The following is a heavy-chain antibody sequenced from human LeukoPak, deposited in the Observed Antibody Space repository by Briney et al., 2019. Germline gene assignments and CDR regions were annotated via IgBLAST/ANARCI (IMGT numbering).Heavy chain of an antibody. J-gene: IGHJ4*02. D-gene: IGHD1-26*01. CDR1: GFTFSNYY. V-gene: IGHV3-74*01. CDR2: ISGDGSSI. Sequence: GGSLRLSCVASGFTFSNYYMHWFRQVPGKGPVWVSRISGDGSSILYADSVKGRFTISRDNAKNSLYLQMNGLRAEDTAVYYCARLDSGSYYTAIDYWGQGTLVTVSS. CDR3: ARLDSGSYYTAIDY.